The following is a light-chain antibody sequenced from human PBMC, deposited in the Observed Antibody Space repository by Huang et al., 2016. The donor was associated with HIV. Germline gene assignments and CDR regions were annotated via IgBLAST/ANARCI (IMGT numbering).Light chain of an antibody. CDR1: QSVSTN. V-gene: IGKV3-15*01. Sequence: EVVMTQSPATLSLSPGERATLSCRASQSVSTNLAWYQQKPGQAPRLLIYGASTRATGIPGRFSGSGSGTEFTLTISSLQSEDFVVYYCQQYYNWPPYTFGQWTKLEIK. CDR2: GAS. J-gene: IGKJ2*01. CDR3: QQYYNWPPYT.